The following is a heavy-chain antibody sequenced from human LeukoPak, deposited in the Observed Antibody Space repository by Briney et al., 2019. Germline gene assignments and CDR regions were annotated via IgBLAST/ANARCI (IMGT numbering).Heavy chain of an antibody. CDR1: GGSISSSSYY. Sequence: SETLSLTCTVSGGSISSSSYYWGWIRQPPGKGLEWIGSIYYSGSTYYNPSLKSRVTISVDTSKNQFSPKLSSVTAADTAVYYCARSRGTVVTSFWFDPWGQGTLVTVSS. CDR2: IYYSGST. D-gene: IGHD2-21*02. V-gene: IGHV4-39*01. CDR3: ARSRGTVVTSFWFDP. J-gene: IGHJ5*02.